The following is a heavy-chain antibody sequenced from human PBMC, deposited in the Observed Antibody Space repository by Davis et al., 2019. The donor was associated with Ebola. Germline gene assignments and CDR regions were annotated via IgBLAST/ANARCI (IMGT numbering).Heavy chain of an antibody. CDR3: ARGAIAASGNPHLGH. V-gene: IGHV1-2*06. Sequence: GGSLRLSCAASGFMFSTYAMHWVRQAPGQGLEWVGRINANTGGTNYAQNFQGRVTMTRDTSISTAYMELTRLTSDDTAVYYCARGAIAASGNPHLGHWGQGTLVTVSS. CDR2: INANTGGT. D-gene: IGHD6-13*01. J-gene: IGHJ4*02. CDR1: GFMFSTYA.